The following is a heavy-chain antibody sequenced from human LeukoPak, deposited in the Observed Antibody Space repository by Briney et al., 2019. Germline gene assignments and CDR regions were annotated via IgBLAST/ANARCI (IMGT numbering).Heavy chain of an antibody. V-gene: IGHV1-8*01. J-gene: IGHJ4*02. CDR1: GYTFSNYD. Sequence: ASVKVSCKASGYTFSNYDVNWVRQATGQGLEWMGWMNFNSGYTGYAQKFQGRVTMTRNISISTAYMELSSLRSEDTAIYYCARGTPDYWGQGTLVTVSS. CDR2: MNFNSGYT. CDR3: ARGTPDY.